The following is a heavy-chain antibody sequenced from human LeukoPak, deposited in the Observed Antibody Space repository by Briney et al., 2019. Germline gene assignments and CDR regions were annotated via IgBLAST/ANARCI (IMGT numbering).Heavy chain of an antibody. V-gene: IGHV4-59*01. J-gene: IGHJ4*02. D-gene: IGHD6-19*01. CDR3: ARGTTRIAVAGTNYFDY. CDR2: IYYSGGT. CDR1: GGSISSYY. Sequence: PSETLSLTCTVSGGSISSYYWSWIRQPPGKGLEWIGYIYYSGGTNYNPSLKSRVTISVDTSKNQFSLKLSSVTAADTAVYYCARGTTRIAVAGTNYFDYWGQGTLVTVSS.